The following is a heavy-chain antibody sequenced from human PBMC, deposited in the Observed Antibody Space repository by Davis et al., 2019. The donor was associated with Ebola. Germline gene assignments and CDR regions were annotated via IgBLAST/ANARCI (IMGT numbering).Heavy chain of an antibody. CDR2: IYTTGTT. Sequence: MPSETLSFTCTVSGTSFSTYYWSWIRQPAGKGLEWIGRIYTTGTTNYNPSLKSRVTMSVDTSKNQFSLKLSSVTAADTAVYYCAREFKEWGQGTLVTVSS. CDR3: AREFKE. CDR1: GTSFSTYY. V-gene: IGHV4-4*07. J-gene: IGHJ1*01.